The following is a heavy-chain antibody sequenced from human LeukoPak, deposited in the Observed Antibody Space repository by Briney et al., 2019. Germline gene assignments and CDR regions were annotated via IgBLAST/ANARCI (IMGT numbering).Heavy chain of an antibody. D-gene: IGHD6-19*01. CDR3: ARTADQAFDI. CDR2: IYYSGST. J-gene: IGHJ3*02. CDR1: GGSISSSSYY. V-gene: IGHV4-39*07. Sequence: PSETLSLTCTVSGGSISSSSYYWGWIRQPPAKGLEWIGSIYYSGSTYYNPSLKSRVTISVDTSKNQFSLKLSSVTAADTAVYYCARTADQAFDIWGQGTMVTVSS.